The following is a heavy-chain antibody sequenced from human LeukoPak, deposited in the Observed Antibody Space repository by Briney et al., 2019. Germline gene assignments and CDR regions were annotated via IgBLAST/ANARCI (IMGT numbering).Heavy chain of an antibody. CDR2: IYYSGST. D-gene: IGHD1-26*01. V-gene: IGHV4-59*08. Sequence: SETLSLTCTVSGGSISSYCWSWIRQPPGKGLEWIGYIYYSGSTNYNPSLKSRVTISVDTSKNQFSLKLSSVTAADTAVYYCARHEGRDSPLDYWGQGTLVTVSS. CDR1: GGSISSYC. CDR3: ARHEGRDSPLDY. J-gene: IGHJ4*02.